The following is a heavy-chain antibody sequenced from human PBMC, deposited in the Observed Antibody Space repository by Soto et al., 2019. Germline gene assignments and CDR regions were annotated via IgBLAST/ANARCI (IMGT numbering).Heavy chain of an antibody. CDR3: ARGRRGYYGSGSYPGPYYYYGMDV. CDR1: GGTFSIYA. V-gene: IGHV1-69*13. D-gene: IGHD3-10*01. Sequence: GTSVKVSCKASGGTFSIYAISWVRQAPGQGLEWMGGIIPIFGTANYAQKFQGRVTITADESTSTAYMELSSLRSEDTAVYYCARGRRGYYGSGSYPGPYYYYGMDVWGQGTTVTVSS. CDR2: IIPIFGTA. J-gene: IGHJ6*02.